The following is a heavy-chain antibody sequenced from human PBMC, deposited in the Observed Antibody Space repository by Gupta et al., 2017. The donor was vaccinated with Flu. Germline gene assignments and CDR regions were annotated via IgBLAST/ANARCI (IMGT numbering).Heavy chain of an antibody. Sequence: EVQLLDSGGALVQPGGSLRLSCAASGFTFSSYAMSWVRQAPEKGLEWVSTISARGGSTYDADSVKGRFTIPRDNSQEYTVSAHEQPDSRGHGVYYCAKDRSEYQLPDYWGQGTLVTVSS. CDR3: AKDRSEYQLPDY. CDR1: GFTFSSYA. V-gene: IGHV3-23*01. D-gene: IGHD2-2*01. J-gene: IGHJ4*02. CDR2: ISARGGST.